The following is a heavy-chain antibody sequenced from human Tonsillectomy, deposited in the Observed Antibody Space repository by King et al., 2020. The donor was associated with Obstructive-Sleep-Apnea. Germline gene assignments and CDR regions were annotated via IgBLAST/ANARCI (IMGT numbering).Heavy chain of an antibody. CDR1: GYTFHSYY. CDR2: IHASGCST. V-gene: IGHV1-46*02. Sequence: HSVASVKTPWASVTVSCKASGYTFHSYYMHWVRQATVTGLEWSRQIHASGCSTSYAPKFKGRVTMTRDTSTSTVYMELSSLRSEDTAVYYCAREWGITGTTPLDYWGQGTLVTVSS. D-gene: IGHD1-20*01. J-gene: IGHJ4*02. CDR3: AREWGITGTTPLDY.